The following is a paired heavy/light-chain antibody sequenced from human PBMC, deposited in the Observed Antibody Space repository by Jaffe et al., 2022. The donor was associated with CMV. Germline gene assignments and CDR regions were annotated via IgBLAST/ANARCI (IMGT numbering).Heavy chain of an antibody. Sequence: QLQLQESGPGLVKPSETLSLTCTVSGGSISSTSHYWAWIRQPPGKGLEWIGIIYYSGSTYYNLSLKSRVTISVDASKNQFSLKVTSVAAADTAVYYCARGAYSSGRDAFDIWGQGTMVTVSS. CDR2: IYYSGST. CDR1: GGSISSTSHY. V-gene: IGHV4-39*01. CDR3: ARGAYSSGRDAFDI. J-gene: IGHJ3*02. D-gene: IGHD6-19*01.
Light chain of an antibody. CDR1: SSNIGTNT. J-gene: IGLJ2*01. CDR2: SNN. CDR3: AAWDDSVSGHAV. Sequence: QSVLTQPPSASGTPGQRVTISCSGSSSNIGTNTVNWYQQLPGTAPKLLIYSNNQRPSGVPDRFSGSKSGTSASLAISGLQSEDEADYYCAAWDDSVSGHAVFGGGTKLTVL. V-gene: IGLV1-44*01.